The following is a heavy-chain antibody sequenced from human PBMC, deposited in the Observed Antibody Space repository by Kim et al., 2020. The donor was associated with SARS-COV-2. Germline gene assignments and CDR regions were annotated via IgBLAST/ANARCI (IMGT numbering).Heavy chain of an antibody. V-gene: IGHV3-30*04. CDR1: GFTFSSYA. CDR3: ARDERGVGATVDS. D-gene: IGHD1-26*01. J-gene: IGHJ4*02. CDR2: ISYDGSNK. Sequence: GGSLRLSCAASGFTFSSYAMHWVRQAPGKGLEWVAIISYDGSNKYYADSVKGRFTISRDNSKNTLYLQMNSLSAEDTAVYYCARDERGVGATVDSWGQGT.